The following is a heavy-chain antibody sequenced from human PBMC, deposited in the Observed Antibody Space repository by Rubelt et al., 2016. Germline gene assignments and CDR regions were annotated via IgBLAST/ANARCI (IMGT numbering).Heavy chain of an antibody. CDR1: GGSISSSSYY. CDR3: ARDPRAGTTSFDY. Sequence: QLQLQESGPGLVKPSETLSLTCTVSGGSISSSSYYWGWIRQPPGQGLEWIGSIYYSGSAYDNPSLKSRVTISVATSKNQFSLKLSSVAAADSAVDCCARDPRAGTTSFDYWGQGTLVTVSS. J-gene: IGHJ4*02. CDR2: IYYSGSA. D-gene: IGHD1-7*01. V-gene: IGHV4-39*07.